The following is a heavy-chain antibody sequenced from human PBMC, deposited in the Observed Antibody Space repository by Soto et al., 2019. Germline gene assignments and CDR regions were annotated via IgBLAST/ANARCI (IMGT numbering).Heavy chain of an antibody. D-gene: IGHD2-15*01. V-gene: IGHV1-8*01. CDR2: MNPNSGNT. CDR3: ARWWNEPVTTVDAKWFGP. Sequence: GASVKVSCKASGYTFTSYDINWFRQATGQGLEWVGWMNPNSGNTGYAQKFQGRVTLTRSTSISTAYMELSSLTSEDTAVYYCARWWNEPVTTVDAKWFGPWGQGTLVTVSS. J-gene: IGHJ5*02. CDR1: GYTFTSYD.